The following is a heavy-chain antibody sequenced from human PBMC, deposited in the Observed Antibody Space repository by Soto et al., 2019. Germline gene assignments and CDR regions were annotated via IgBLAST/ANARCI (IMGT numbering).Heavy chain of an antibody. CDR1: GYRFTTYG. Sequence: QVQLVQSGGEVKKPGASVKVSCKTSGYRFTTYGISWVRQAPGQGLEWMGWISAYNGNTNYAQKLQDRVTMTTDTSTSTAYMELRSLRSDDTAVYYCAREGPAPYYYYGMDVWGQGSKVTFSS. J-gene: IGHJ6*02. CDR3: AREGPAPYYYYGMDV. CDR2: ISAYNGNT. V-gene: IGHV1-18*01.